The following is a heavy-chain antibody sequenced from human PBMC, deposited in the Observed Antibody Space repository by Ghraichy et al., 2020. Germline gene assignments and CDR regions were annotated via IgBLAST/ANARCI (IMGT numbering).Heavy chain of an antibody. CDR2: IFSNDEK. CDR3: ARMVTIFGVVTTDAFDI. Sequence: SGPTLVKPTETLTLTCTVSGFSLSNARMGVSWIRQPPGKALEWLAHIFSNDEKSYSTSLKSRLTISKDTSKSQVVLTMTNMDPVDTATYYCARMVTIFGVVTTDAFDIWGQGTMVTVSS. D-gene: IGHD3-3*01. J-gene: IGHJ3*02. V-gene: IGHV2-26*01. CDR1: GFSLSNARMG.